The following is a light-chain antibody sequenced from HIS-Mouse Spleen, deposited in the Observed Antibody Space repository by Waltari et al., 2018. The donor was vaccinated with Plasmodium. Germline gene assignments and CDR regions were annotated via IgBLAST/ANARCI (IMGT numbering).Light chain of an antibody. CDR1: QSVSSN. J-gene: IGKJ4*01. Sequence: EIVMTQSPATLSVSPGERATLPCRASQSVSSNLAWYQQKPGQAPRLLIYGASTRATGIPARFSGSGSGTEFTLTISSLEPEDFAVYYCQQRSNWPSLTFGGGTKVEIK. V-gene: IGKV3-15*01. CDR3: QQRSNWPSLT. CDR2: GAS.